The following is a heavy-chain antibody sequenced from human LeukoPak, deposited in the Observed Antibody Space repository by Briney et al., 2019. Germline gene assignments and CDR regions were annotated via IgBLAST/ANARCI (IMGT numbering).Heavy chain of an antibody. D-gene: IGHD1-26*01. CDR3: ARQRGGSYYADFDY. CDR2: LYPGDSDT. CDR1: GYSFPSYW. Sequence: ESLETSRKGFGYSFPSYWIGLVRQIPGKGPEWVGILYPGDSDTRYSPSFQGQVTISADKSISTAYLQWSSLKAADTAMYYCARQRGGSYYADFDYCGQGTLVTVSS. J-gene: IGHJ4*02. V-gene: IGHV5-51*01.